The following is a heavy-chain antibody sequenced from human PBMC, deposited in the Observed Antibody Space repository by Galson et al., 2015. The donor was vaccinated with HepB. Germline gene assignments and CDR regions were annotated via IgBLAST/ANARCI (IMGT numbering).Heavy chain of an antibody. J-gene: IGHJ4*02. CDR2: IWYDGSST. V-gene: IGHV3-33*01. D-gene: IGHD3-22*01. CDR1: GFTFSSYA. CDR3: ARGPIYDSSGLGVDY. Sequence: SLRLSCAASGFTFSSYAMHWVRQAPGKGLEWVAVIWYDGSSTYYADSVKGRFTISRDNSNNTLYLRMNSLRAEDTAVYYCARGPIYDSSGLGVDYWGQGILVTVSS.